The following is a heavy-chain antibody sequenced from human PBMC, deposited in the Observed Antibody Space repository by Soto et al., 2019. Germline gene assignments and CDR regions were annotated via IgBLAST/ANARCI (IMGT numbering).Heavy chain of an antibody. Sequence: EVQLLESGGGLVQPGGSLRLSCAASGFTFSSYAMSWVRQAPGKGLEWVSAISGSGGSTYYADSVKGRFTISRDNSKNTLYLQMNSPRAEDTAVYYCAKDRAGQGVLPLVCYWGQGTLVTVSS. J-gene: IGHJ4*02. CDR2: ISGSGGST. CDR1: GFTFSSYA. CDR3: AKDRAGQGVLPLVCY. D-gene: IGHD1-26*01. V-gene: IGHV3-23*01.